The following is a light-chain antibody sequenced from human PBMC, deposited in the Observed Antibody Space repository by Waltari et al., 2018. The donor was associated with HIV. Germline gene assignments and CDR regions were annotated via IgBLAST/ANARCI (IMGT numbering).Light chain of an antibody. CDR1: TRGRKT. CDR2: RDS. V-gene: IGLV3-9*01. J-gene: IGLJ2*01. Sequence: SYELTQPLSVSVALGQTARITCGGNTRGRKTVHWYQQKPGQAPVLVINRDSNRPSGIPERFSGSNSGNTATLTISRAQAGDEADYYCQVWDSSTAKVFGGGTKLTVL. CDR3: QVWDSSTAKV.